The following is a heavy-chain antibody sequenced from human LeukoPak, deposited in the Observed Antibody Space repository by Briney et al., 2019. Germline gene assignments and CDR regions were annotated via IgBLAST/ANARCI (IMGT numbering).Heavy chain of an antibody. D-gene: IGHD6-13*01. CDR1: GFTFSTYW. Sequence: PGGSLRLSCAASGFTFSTYWMHWVRQAPGKGLLWVSRINSDGSSSSYADSVKGRFTISRDNAKNTLYLQMNSLRVEDTAVYYCARDRSSSWSFDPWGQGTLVTVSS. CDR3: ARDRSSSWSFDP. V-gene: IGHV3-74*01. J-gene: IGHJ5*02. CDR2: INSDGSSS.